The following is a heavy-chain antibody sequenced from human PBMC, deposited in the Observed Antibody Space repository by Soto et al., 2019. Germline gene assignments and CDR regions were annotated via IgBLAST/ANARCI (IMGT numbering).Heavy chain of an antibody. D-gene: IGHD3-22*01. CDR1: GFSLSNARMG. Sequence: QVTLKESGPVLVKPPETLTLTCSVSGFSLSNARMGVTWIRQPPGTALEWLAHIFSNDEKSYSTSLKSRLSISKDPSKSQVVLTMTNMDPVDTATYYCARIRYYSDTSGYVLDYWGQGTLVTVSS. V-gene: IGHV2-26*01. J-gene: IGHJ4*02. CDR3: ARIRYYSDTSGYVLDY. CDR2: IFSNDEK.